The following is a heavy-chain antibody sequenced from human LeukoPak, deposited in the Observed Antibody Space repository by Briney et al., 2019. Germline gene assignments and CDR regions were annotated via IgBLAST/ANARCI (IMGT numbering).Heavy chain of an antibody. CDR1: GYTFTSFG. CDR3: ARDPVKKYRSAPGWFDP. D-gene: IGHD6-19*01. Sequence: ASVNVSCKASGYTFTSFGISWVRQPDGQGLEWMGWISAYNGNTNYAKKRQDRVTMTTYTSTSSAYLGLRSLRSAATAVYYCARDPVKKYRSAPGWFDPWGQGTLVTVSS. CDR2: ISAYNGNT. V-gene: IGHV1-18*01. J-gene: IGHJ5*02.